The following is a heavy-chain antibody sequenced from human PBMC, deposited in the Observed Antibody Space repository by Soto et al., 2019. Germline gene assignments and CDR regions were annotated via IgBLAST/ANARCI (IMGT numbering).Heavy chain of an antibody. Sequence: EVQLVESGGGLVQPGGSLRLSCAASGFTFSGYWMSWVRQAPGKGLEWVANIKQDGSEQFYVDSVKGRFTISRDNAKNALYLQLNSLRAEDTAVYYCAREAVWGQGTTVTVSS. CDR3: AREAV. J-gene: IGHJ6*02. V-gene: IGHV3-7*05. CDR2: IKQDGSEQ. CDR1: GFTFSGYW.